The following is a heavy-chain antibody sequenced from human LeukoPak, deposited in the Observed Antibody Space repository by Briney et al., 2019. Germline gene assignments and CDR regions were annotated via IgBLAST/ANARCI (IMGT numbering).Heavy chain of an antibody. J-gene: IGHJ3*01. CDR3: AKHCSGGSCRAGGDF. CDR2: IYPGDSDT. V-gene: IGHV5-51*01. CDR1: GYSFTNYW. D-gene: IGHD2-15*01. Sequence: GESLKISCKDSGYSFTNYWIGWVRQMPGKGLEWMGIIYPGDSDTRYSPSFRGQVTISADKSISTAYLQWSSLKASDTATYYCAKHCSGGSCRAGGDFWGQGTMVTVSS.